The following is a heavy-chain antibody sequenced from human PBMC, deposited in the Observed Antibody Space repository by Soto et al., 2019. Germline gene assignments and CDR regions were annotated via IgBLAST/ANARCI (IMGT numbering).Heavy chain of an antibody. V-gene: IGHV1-69*01. CDR3: ARSQGSCTSLEIYYYYYYGMDV. Sequence: QVQLVQSGAEVKKPGSSVKVSCKASGGTFSSYAISWVRQAPGQGLEWMGGIIPMSDTTNYAQKFQGRVTITADESRSTAYMELSSLRSEDTAGYYCARSQGSCTSLEIYYYYYYGMDVWGQGTTVTVSS. J-gene: IGHJ6*02. D-gene: IGHD2-2*01. CDR2: IIPMSDTT. CDR1: GGTFSSYA.